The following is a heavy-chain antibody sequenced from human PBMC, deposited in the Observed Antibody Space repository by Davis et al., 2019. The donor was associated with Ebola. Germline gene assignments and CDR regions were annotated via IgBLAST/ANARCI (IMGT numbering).Heavy chain of an antibody. CDR1: GYIFTRYS. CDR2: INGGNGDT. V-gene: IGHV1-3*01. J-gene: IGHJ6*02. Sequence: AASVKVSCKTSGYIFTRYSIHWVRQAPGEGLEWVGWINGGNGDTKCSQKFQGRVTFTRDASASTAYMELSSLRSEDTAMHYCARDEDVWGQGTTVTVSS. CDR3: ARDEDV.